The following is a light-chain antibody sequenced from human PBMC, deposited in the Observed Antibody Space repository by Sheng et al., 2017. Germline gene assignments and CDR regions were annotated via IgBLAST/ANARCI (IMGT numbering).Light chain of an antibody. V-gene: IGKV1-39*01. CDR3: QQSYNAPWT. CDR1: QSIGNF. J-gene: IGKJ1*01. CDR2: TAS. Sequence: DIQMTQSPSSLSASVGDRVTITCRASQSIGNFLNWYHQKAGEAPKLLIYTASSLQSGVPSRFNGSGSGTDFTLSISSLPPEDFATYYCQQSYNAPWTFGQGT.